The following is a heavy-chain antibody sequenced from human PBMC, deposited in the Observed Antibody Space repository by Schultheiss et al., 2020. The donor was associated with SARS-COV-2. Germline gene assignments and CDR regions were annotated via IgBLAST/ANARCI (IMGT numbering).Heavy chain of an antibody. CDR3: AKAGDCSSTSCNRFDP. CDR2: ISYDGSNK. D-gene: IGHD2-2*01. Sequence: GGSLRLSCAASGFSFSSYGMHWVRQAPGKGLEWVAVISYDGSNKYYADSVKGRFTISRDNSKNTLYLQMNSLRAEDTAVYYCAKAGDCSSTSCNRFDPWGQGTLVTVSS. V-gene: IGHV3-30*18. CDR1: GFSFSSYG. J-gene: IGHJ5*02.